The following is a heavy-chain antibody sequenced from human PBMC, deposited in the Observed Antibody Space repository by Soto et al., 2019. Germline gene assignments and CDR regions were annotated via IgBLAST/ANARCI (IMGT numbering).Heavy chain of an antibody. V-gene: IGHV4-59*01. CDR1: RGSISIYY. CDR3: ARGSAAAGILYYYYYGMDV. Sequence: SETLSLTCTVSRGSISIYYWSWIRQPPGKGLEWIGYIYYSGSTNYNPSLKSRVTISVDTSKNQFSLKLSSVTAADTAVYYCARGSAAAGILYYYYYGMDVWGQGTTVNVSS. D-gene: IGHD6-13*01. J-gene: IGHJ6*02. CDR2: IYYSGST.